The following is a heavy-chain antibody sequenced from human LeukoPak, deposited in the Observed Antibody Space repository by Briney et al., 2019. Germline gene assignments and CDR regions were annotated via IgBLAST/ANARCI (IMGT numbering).Heavy chain of an antibody. V-gene: IGHV3-23*01. CDR2: ISGSGETT. CDR3: AKTHGYFDQ. Sequence: GGSLRPSCAASGFTFSSYGITWLRQTPAKGLEWVSAISGSGETTYYSDSVKGRFTISRDNSKNTLFLQMNSLRVEDAAMYYCAKTHGYFDQWGQGTLVAVSS. J-gene: IGHJ4*02. CDR1: GFTFSSYG. D-gene: IGHD3-22*01.